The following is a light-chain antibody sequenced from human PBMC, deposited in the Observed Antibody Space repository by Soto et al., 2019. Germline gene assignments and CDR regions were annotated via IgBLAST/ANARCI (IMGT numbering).Light chain of an antibody. J-gene: IGLJ2*01. CDR2: EVT. CDR3: SSYAGSNNVI. Sequence: QSVLTQPPSASGSPGQSVTISCTGTSSDVGGYNYVSWYQQHPGKAPQLMIYEVTKRPSGVPDRFSGSKSGNTASLTVSGLQAEEEAYYYGSSYAGSNNVIFGGGTKVTVL. CDR1: SSDVGGYNY. V-gene: IGLV2-8*01.